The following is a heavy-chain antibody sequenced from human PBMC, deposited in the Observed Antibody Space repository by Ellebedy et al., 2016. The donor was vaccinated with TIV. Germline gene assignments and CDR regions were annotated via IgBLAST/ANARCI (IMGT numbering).Heavy chain of an antibody. CDR2: IRHDGSYE. D-gene: IGHD3-10*01. V-gene: IGHV3-30*02. CDR3: AKGYGSVSFIFDF. J-gene: IGHJ4*02. Sequence: GESLKISCVASGFSFSRYGMHWVRQAPGKGLEWGAFIRHDGSYENYADSVKGRFTISRDNSKNTLYLQMTSLKAEDTAVYYCAKGYGSVSFIFDFWGKGILVTVSS. CDR1: GFSFSRYG.